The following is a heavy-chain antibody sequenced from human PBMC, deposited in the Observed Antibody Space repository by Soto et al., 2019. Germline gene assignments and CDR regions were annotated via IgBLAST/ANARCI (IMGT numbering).Heavy chain of an antibody. CDR3: ARDSPIHNYDFWSGYYTSSQGFDY. Sequence: PSETLSLTCTVSGGSISSGDYYWSWIRQPPGKGLEWIGYIYYSGSTYYNPSLKSRVTISVDTSKNQFSLKLSSVTAADTAVYYCARDSPIHNYDFWSGYYTSSQGFDYWGQGTLVTVSS. V-gene: IGHV4-30-4*01. CDR2: IYYSGST. D-gene: IGHD3-3*01. J-gene: IGHJ4*02. CDR1: GGSISSGDYY.